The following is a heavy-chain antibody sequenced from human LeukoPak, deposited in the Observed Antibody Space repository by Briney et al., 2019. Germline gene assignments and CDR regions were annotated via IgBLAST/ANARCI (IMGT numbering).Heavy chain of an antibody. CDR3: AGGHRHFYSYYFMDV. V-gene: IGHV4-34*08. D-gene: IGHD3-16*01. Sequence: LRLSCAASGFTFSSYEMNWVRQPPGKGLEWIGEIYHSGNINSNPSLTSRVTISLDESKNQFSLKVTSVTAADTAVYYCAGGHRHFYSYYFMDVWGKGTTVTVSS. CDR2: IYHSGNI. J-gene: IGHJ6*03. CDR1: GFTFSSYE.